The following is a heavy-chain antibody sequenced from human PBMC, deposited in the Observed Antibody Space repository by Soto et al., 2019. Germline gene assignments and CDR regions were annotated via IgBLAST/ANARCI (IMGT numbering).Heavy chain of an antibody. D-gene: IGHD3-10*01. CDR1: GGSISSYY. CDR3: ARAPAPGTYYYGMDV. CDR2: MYNTGST. V-gene: IGHV4-59*12. J-gene: IGHJ6*02. Sequence: PSETLSLTCTVSGGSISSYYWSWIRQPPGKGLEWIGYMYNTGSTIYNPSLKSRVTISVDTSQNQFSLKLTSVTAADTAVYYCARAPAPGTYYYGMDVWGQGTTVTVSS.